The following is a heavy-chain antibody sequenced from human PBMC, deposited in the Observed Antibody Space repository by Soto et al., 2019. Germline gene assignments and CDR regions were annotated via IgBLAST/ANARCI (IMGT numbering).Heavy chain of an antibody. CDR2: INPNSGGT. Sequence: ASVKVSCKASGYTFTGYYMHWVRQAPGQGLEWMGWINPNSGGTNYAQKFQGWVTMTRDTSISTAYMELSRLRSDDTAVYYCARGLPYHYYYYMDVWGKGTTVTVYS. V-gene: IGHV1-2*04. J-gene: IGHJ6*03. CDR3: ARGLPYHYYYYMDV. CDR1: GYTFTGYY.